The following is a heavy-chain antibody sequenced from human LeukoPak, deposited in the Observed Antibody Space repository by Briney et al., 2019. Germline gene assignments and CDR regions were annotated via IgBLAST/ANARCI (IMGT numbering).Heavy chain of an antibody. CDR3: AREDIVVADKYYFDS. V-gene: IGHV3-53*01. D-gene: IGHD6-19*01. CDR1: GFTVSNSY. J-gene: IGHJ4*02. CDR2: TSSSGFYI. Sequence: GGSLRLSCAASGFTVSNSYMSWVRQAPGKGLEWVSITSSSGFYIQYEDSVKGRFTISRDNSKNTLYLHMNSLRAEDTAVYYCAREDIVVADKYYFDSWGQGTLVTVSS.